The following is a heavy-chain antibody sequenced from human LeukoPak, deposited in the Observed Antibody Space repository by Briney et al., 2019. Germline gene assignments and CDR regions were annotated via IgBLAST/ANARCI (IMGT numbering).Heavy chain of an antibody. CDR1: GDSISSSYY. J-gene: IGHJ4*02. V-gene: IGHV4-38-2*02. Sequence: SETLSLTCTVSGDSISSSYYWGWIRQPPGKGLEWIGSIYHSGITYYNPSLKSRVTISADTSKNQFSLKLSSVTAADTAVYYCAREPDYWGQGTLVTVSS. CDR3: AREPDY. CDR2: IYHSGIT.